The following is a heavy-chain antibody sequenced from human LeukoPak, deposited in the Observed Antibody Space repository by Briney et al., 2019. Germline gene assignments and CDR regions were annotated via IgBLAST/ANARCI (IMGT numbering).Heavy chain of an antibody. J-gene: IGHJ6*03. CDR2: INPSGGST. V-gene: IGHV1-46*01. CDR3: AREGIIVKVPARPYYIDV. Sequence: ASVKVSCKASGYTFTSYYMHWVRQAPGQGLEWMGIINPSGGSTSYAQKFQGRVTMTRDMSTSTVYMELSSLRSEDTAVYYCAREGIIVKVPARPYYIDVWGKGTTVTVSS. CDR1: GYTFTSYY. D-gene: IGHD2/OR15-2a*01.